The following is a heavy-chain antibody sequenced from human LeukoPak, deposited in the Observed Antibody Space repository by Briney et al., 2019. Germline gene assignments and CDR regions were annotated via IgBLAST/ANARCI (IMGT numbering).Heavy chain of an antibody. D-gene: IGHD3-3*01. CDR2: IYTSGST. CDR3: ASGTIFGVAKEN. CDR1: GGSISSYY. J-gene: IGHJ4*02. Sequence: SETLSLTCTVSGGSISSYYWSWIRQPAGKGLEWIGRIYTSGSTNYNPSLKGRVTMSVDTSKNQFSLKLSSVTAADTAVYYCASGTIFGVAKENWGQGTLVTVSS. V-gene: IGHV4-4*07.